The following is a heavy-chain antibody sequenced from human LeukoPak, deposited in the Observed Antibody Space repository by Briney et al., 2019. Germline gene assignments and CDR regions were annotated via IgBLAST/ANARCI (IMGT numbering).Heavy chain of an antibody. V-gene: IGHV3-53*01. CDR3: AKTLHYGHYGKFDY. Sequence: GGSLRLSCAASGFTVSSNYMSWVRQAPGKGLEWVSVIYSGGSTYYADSVKGRFTISRDNSKNTLYLQMNSLRAEDTAVYYCAKTLHYGHYGKFDYWGQGTLVTVSA. D-gene: IGHD4-17*01. J-gene: IGHJ4*02. CDR1: GFTVSSNY. CDR2: IYSGGST.